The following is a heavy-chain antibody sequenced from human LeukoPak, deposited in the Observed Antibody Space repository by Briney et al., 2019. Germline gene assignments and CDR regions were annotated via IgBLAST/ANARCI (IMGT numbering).Heavy chain of an antibody. CDR2: VSNDGENK. Sequence: GRSLRLSCAAFGFSLSSFTMSWVRQAPGKGLEWVALVSNDGENKYYTDSVMGRFTISRDNSKNTLYLQMDSLRTEDTAIYYCASLIGKGFSLFDYWGQGTLVTVSS. CDR1: GFSLSSFT. D-gene: IGHD3-10*01. V-gene: IGHV3-30*04. J-gene: IGHJ4*02. CDR3: ASLIGKGFSLFDY.